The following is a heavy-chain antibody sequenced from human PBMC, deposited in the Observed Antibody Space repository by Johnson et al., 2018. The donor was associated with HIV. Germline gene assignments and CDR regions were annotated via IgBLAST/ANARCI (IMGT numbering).Heavy chain of an antibody. V-gene: IGHV3-7*05. CDR2: IKQDGSEK. Sequence: VQLVESGGGLVQPGGSLRLSCAVSGFTFSSYWMTWVRQAPGKGLEWVANIKQDGSEKYYVDSVKGRFTISRDNAKNSLYLQMNSLRAEDTAVYYCARDRSENAFDIWGQGTMVTVSS. CDR1: GFTFSSYW. J-gene: IGHJ3*02. CDR3: ARDRSENAFDI.